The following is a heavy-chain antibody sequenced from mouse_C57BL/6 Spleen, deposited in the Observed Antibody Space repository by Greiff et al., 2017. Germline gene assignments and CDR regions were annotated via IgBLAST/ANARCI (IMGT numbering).Heavy chain of an antibody. CDR1: GYAFSSYW. J-gene: IGHJ4*01. V-gene: IGHV1-80*01. Sequence: VQLQQSGAELVKPGASVKISCKASGYAFSSYWMNWVKQRPGKGLEWIGQIYPGDGDTNYNGKFKGKATLTVDTSSSTAYMQLSSLTSEDSAVYYGARPGDGYVTRGARDYWGKGTSVTVSS. CDR2: IYPGDGDT. CDR3: ARPGDGYVTRGARDY. D-gene: IGHD2-2*01.